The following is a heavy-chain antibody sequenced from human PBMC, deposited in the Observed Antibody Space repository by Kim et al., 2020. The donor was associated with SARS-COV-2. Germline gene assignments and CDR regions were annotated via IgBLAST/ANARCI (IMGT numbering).Heavy chain of an antibody. CDR1: GFTFSSYS. D-gene: IGHD3-9*01. Sequence: GGSLRLSCAASGFTFSSYSMNWVRQAPGKGLEWVSYISSSSTIYYADSVKGRFTISRDNDKNSLYLQMNSLRDEDTAVYYCARDKIPLRYFDWDSVPFDYWRQGTLVTVSS. CDR3: ARDKIPLRYFDWDSVPFDY. J-gene: IGHJ4*02. V-gene: IGHV3-48*02. CDR2: ISSSSTI.